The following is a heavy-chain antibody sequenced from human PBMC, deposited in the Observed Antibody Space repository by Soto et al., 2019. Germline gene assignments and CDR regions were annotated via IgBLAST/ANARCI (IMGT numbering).Heavy chain of an antibody. CDR1: GFSLSTSGAA. D-gene: IGHD3-3*01. V-gene: IGHV2-5*02. CDR3: AHRATMTIFGLIIDNGIWFDP. J-gene: IGHJ5*02. CDR2: ISWDGDK. Sequence: QINLIESGPTLVKPTQTLTLTCTFSGFSLSTSGAAVGWVRQPPGRALEWLALISWDGDKRYNASLGNRLTITKDTSMNQVVITLTNVDPADTATYYGAHRATMTIFGLIIDNGIWFDPWGQGTRVIVSS.